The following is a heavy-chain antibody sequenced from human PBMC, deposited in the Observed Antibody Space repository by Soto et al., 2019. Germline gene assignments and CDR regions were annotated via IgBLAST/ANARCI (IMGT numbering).Heavy chain of an antibody. Sequence: QVQLQESGPGLVKPSETLSLTCAVSNYSINDGYYWGWVRQPPGKGLEWLGSIYHRGTTFYNPSLRGRATISVDASETQFTLRLTSVTAADAATFYCVREFSSLWFFDFWGRGILVTVS. CDR3: VREFSSLWFFDF. CDR2: IYHRGTT. V-gene: IGHV4-38-2*02. CDR1: NYSINDGYY. J-gene: IGHJ2*01. D-gene: IGHD3-3*01.